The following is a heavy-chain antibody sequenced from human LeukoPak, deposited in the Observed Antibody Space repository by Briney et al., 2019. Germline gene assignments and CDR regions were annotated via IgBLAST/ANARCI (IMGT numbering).Heavy chain of an antibody. V-gene: IGHV4-61*01. D-gene: IGHD3-22*01. Sequence: SETLSLTCTVSGGSVSSNIYYWNWIRQPPGKGLEWIGYIYYSGSTNYNPSLKSRVTISVDTSKNQFSLKLTSLTAADAAVYYCAREDSSGYLGYWGQGTLVTVSS. CDR3: AREDSSGYLGY. CDR1: GGSVSSNIYY. CDR2: IYYSGST. J-gene: IGHJ4*02.